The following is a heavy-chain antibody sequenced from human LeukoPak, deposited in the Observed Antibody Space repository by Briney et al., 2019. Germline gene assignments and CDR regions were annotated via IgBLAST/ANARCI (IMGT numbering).Heavy chain of an antibody. Sequence: GESLKISSKGSGYSFTSYWIGWVRQMPGKRLEWMGIINPGYSDIRYSPSFQGQVTISADKSISTAYLQWSSLKASDTAIYYCARHDKGYSDYVTIDYWGQGTLVTVSS. J-gene: IGHJ4*02. CDR1: GYSFTSYW. V-gene: IGHV5-51*01. D-gene: IGHD5-12*01. CDR3: ARHDKGYSDYVTIDY. CDR2: INPGYSDI.